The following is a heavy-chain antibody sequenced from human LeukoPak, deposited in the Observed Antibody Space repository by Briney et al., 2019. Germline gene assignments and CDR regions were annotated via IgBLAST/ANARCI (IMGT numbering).Heavy chain of an antibody. V-gene: IGHV4-34*01. D-gene: IGHD5-18*01. J-gene: IGHJ6*03. Sequence: SETLSLTCAVYGGSFSGYYWSWIRQPPGKGLEWIGEINHSGSTNYNPSLKSRVTISVDTSKNQFSLKPSSVTAADTAVYYCARGVGYSYRYYYYYMDVWGKGTTVTVSS. CDR3: ARGVGYSYRYYYYYMDV. CDR1: GGSFSGYY. CDR2: INHSGST.